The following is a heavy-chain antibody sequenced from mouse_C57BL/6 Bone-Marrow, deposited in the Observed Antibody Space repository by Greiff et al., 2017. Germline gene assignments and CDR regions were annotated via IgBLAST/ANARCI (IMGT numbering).Heavy chain of an antibody. CDR3: TRGQLRGWFAY. V-gene: IGHV1-15*01. Sequence: VQLQQSGAELVRPGASVTLSCKASGYTFNDYEMHWVKQTPVHGLEWIGAIDPETGGTAYNQKFKGKAILTADKSSSTAYMELRSLTSEDSAVYYCTRGQLRGWFAYWGQGTLVTVSA. CDR1: GYTFNDYE. J-gene: IGHJ3*01. D-gene: IGHD3-2*02. CDR2: IDPETGGT.